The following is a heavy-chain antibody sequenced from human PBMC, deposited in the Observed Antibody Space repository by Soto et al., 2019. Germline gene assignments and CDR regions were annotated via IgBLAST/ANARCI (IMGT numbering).Heavy chain of an antibody. V-gene: IGHV3-23*01. D-gene: IGHD2-2*02. CDR3: AKGYSVNWYAGYFYQMDV. CDR1: GFTFSSYA. J-gene: IGHJ6*03. Sequence: EVQLLDSGGGLVQPGSSLRLSCAASGFTFSSYAMSWVRQAPGKGLEWVSGITSGDSTHYADSVKGRFTISRDNAKNTVYLQMNSVRAEDTAVYYCAKGYSVNWYAGYFYQMDVWGKGTTVTVSS. CDR2: ITSGDST.